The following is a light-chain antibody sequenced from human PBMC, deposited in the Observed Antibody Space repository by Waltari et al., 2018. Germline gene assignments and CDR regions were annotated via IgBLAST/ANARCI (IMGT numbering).Light chain of an antibody. CDR1: SGSIASTY. V-gene: IGLV6-57*03. J-gene: IGLJ2*01. CDR3: QSYDGSTVV. Sequence: FMLTQPHSLSESPGKTVTISCTRNSGSIASTYLQWYQQRPGSVPTAVIYEDKQRHSGVPDRFSGSIDSSSNSASLTISGLRTEDEADYYCQSYDGSTVVFGGGTKLTVL. CDR2: EDK.